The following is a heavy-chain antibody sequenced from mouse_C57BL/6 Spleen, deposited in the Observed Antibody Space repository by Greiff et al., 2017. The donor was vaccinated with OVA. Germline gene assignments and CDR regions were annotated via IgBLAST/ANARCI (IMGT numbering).Heavy chain of an antibody. CDR3: ARHDYEWFAY. CDR2: ISGGGGNT. V-gene: IGHV5-9*04. D-gene: IGHD2-4*01. CDR1: GFTFSSYT. Sequence: EVQLVESGGGLVKPGGSLKLSCAASGFTFSSYTMSWVRQTPEKRLEWVATISGGGGNTYYPDSVKGRFTISRDNAKNTLYLQMSSLRSEDTAVYYCARHDYEWFAYWGQGTLVTVSA. J-gene: IGHJ3*01.